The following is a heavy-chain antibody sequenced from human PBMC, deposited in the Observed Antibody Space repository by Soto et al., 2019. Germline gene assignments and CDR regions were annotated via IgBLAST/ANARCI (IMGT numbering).Heavy chain of an antibody. CDR3: ARDPIHYYDSSVLTGGMDV. J-gene: IGHJ6*02. D-gene: IGHD3-22*01. CDR2: IYYSGST. Sequence: SETLSLTCTVSGGSISSAGYYWSWIRQHPGKGLEWIGYIYYSGSTYYNQSLKSRVTISVDTSKNQFSLKLSSVTASDTAVYYFARDPIHYYDSSVLTGGMDVWSQGTTVTVSS. V-gene: IGHV4-31*03. CDR1: GGSISSAGYY.